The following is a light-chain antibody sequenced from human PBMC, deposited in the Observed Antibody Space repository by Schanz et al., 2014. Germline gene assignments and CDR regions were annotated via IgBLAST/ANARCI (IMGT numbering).Light chain of an antibody. CDR1: QSISSSL. J-gene: IGKJ3*01. CDR2: AAY. CDR3: HQCDTSPFT. V-gene: IGKV3-20*01. Sequence: EIVLTQSPTTLSLSPGERATLSCRASQSISSSLLAWYQQKPGLAPRLPIYAAYTRASGIPDKFSGSGSGTDFTLTISRLEPEDFAVYYCHQCDTSPFTFGPGTKVEIK.